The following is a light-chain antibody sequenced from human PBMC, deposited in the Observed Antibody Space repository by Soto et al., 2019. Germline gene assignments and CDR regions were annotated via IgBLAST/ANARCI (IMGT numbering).Light chain of an antibody. CDR2: DVN. J-gene: IGLJ1*01. Sequence: QSVLTQPRSVSGSPGQSVTTSCTGTSSDVGGFNSVSWYQQHPGKAPKLMIYDVNKRPSGVPDRFSGSKSGSTASLTISGRQAEDEADYYCRSYAGSYSYAFATGTKVTVL. CDR1: SSDVGGFNS. V-gene: IGLV2-11*01. CDR3: RSYAGSYSYA.